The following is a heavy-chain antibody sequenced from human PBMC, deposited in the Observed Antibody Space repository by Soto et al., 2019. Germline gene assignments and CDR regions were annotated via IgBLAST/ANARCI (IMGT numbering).Heavy chain of an antibody. J-gene: IGHJ4*02. V-gene: IGHV4-4*02. D-gene: IGHD7-27*01. CDR3: ARRAWVRFDY. CDR2: VFHTGDT. Sequence: PSETLSLTCAVSGDSTSSSVWWTWVRQPPGKGLEWIGEVFHTGDTYFNPSLRSRVAMSVDKSTNEFSLKVTSVTAADTAIYYCARRAWVRFDYWGQGALVTVSS. CDR1: GDSTSSSVW.